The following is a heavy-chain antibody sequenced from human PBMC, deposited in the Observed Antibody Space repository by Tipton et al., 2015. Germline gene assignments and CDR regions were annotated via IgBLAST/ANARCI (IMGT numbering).Heavy chain of an antibody. CDR3: ARSRTNIVVVPADYGMDV. CDR2: ISHSRNV. J-gene: IGHJ6*02. V-gene: IGHV4-30-4*01. Sequence: LRLSCTVSTGSINSGYYYWSWIRQPPGKGLEWIGHISHSRNVYYKPSLKSRSIISVDTPKNQFSLRLTSVTAADTAVYYCARSRTNIVVVPADYGMDVWGQGTTVTVSS. D-gene: IGHD2-2*01. CDR1: TGSINSGYYY.